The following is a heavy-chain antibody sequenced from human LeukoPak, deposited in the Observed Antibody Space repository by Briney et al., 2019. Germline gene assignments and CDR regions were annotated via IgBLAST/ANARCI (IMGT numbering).Heavy chain of an antibody. Sequence: PSETLSLTCTVSGGSISSGDYYWSWIRQPPGKGLEWIGYIYYSGSTYYNPSLKSRVTISVDTSKNQFSLKLSSVTAADTAVYYCARGGVTGPLANSYFDLWGRGTLVTVSS. CDR2: IYYSGST. CDR1: GGSISSGDYY. D-gene: IGHD3-10*01. CDR3: ARGGVTGPLANSYFDL. J-gene: IGHJ2*01. V-gene: IGHV4-30-4*01.